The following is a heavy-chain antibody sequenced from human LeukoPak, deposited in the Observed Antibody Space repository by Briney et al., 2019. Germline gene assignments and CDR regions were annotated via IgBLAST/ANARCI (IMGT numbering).Heavy chain of an antibody. CDR1: GFTFSSYA. V-gene: IGHV3-23*01. Sequence: GGSLRLSCAASGFTFSSYAMSWVRQAPGKGLEWVSAISGSGGSTYYADSVKGRFTISRDSSKNTLYLQMNSLRAEDTAIYYCAKDRDVLNAFDIWGQGTMVTVSS. D-gene: IGHD5-24*01. CDR2: ISGSGGST. CDR3: AKDRDVLNAFDI. J-gene: IGHJ3*02.